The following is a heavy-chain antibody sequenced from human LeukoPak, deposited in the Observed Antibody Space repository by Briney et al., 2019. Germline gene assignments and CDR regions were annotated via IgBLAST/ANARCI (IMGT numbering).Heavy chain of an antibody. CDR1: GGTFSSYA. CDR3: AREVIGRPTDY. D-gene: IGHD2-15*01. J-gene: IGHJ4*02. CDR2: IIPIFGTA. Sequence: ASVKVSCKASGGTFSSYAISWVRQAPGQGLEWMGGIIPIFGTANYAQKLQGRVTMTTDTSTSTAYMELRSLRSDDTAVYYCAREVIGRPTDYWGQGTLVTVSS. V-gene: IGHV1-69*05.